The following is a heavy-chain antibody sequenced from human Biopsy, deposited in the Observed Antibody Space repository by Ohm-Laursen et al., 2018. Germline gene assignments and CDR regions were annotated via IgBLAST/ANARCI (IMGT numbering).Heavy chain of an antibody. CDR3: ARAYFYGMGTSNYFLDS. J-gene: IGHJ4*02. D-gene: IGHD3-10*01. CDR2: IYYSWTT. CDR1: GGSVRSPDHR. Sequence: GTLSLTCTVSGGSVRSPDHRWNWVRRAPGKGLEWIGNIYYSWTTLYNPSLSGRVTMDLDRSTNQFSLKLKSVTSADTAVYFCARAYFYGMGTSNYFLDSWGQGALVTVSA. V-gene: IGHV4-61*08.